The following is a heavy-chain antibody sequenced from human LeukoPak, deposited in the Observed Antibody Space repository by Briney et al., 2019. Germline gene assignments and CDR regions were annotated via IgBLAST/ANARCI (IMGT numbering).Heavy chain of an antibody. V-gene: IGHV5-51*01. J-gene: IGHJ4*02. CDR1: GYRFTSYW. CDR3: ARQTSMGRSGDY. CDR2: IDPSDSET. D-gene: IGHD7-27*01. Sequence: GESLKISCKASGYRFTSYWIGWVRQMPGKGLEWMGIIDPSDSETRYTPSFQGHVTISVDKSLPTAYLQWNSLKASDTAMYFCARQTSMGRSGDYWGQGTLVTVSS.